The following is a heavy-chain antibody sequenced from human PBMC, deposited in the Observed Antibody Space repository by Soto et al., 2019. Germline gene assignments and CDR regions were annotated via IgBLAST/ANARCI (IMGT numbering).Heavy chain of an antibody. D-gene: IGHD2-15*01. V-gene: IGHV1-69*02. CDR1: GGTFSSYT. CDR2: VIPVLGIA. CDR3: ARTIVVVVASFANPPYYMDV. J-gene: IGHJ6*03. Sequence: QVQLVQSGAEVKKPGSSVKVSCKASGGTFSSYTISWVRQAPGQGPEWMGRVIPVLGIANYAQKFQGRVTITPDKSTGTAYMELSSLRSEDTAVYYCARTIVVVVASFANPPYYMDVWGKGTTVTVSS.